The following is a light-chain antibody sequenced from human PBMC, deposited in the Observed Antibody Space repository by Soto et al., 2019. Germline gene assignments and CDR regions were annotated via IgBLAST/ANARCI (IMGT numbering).Light chain of an antibody. Sequence: QSVLAQPPSASGSPGHSCTGTSSDVGAYNYVSWYQQHPGKAPKLMIYEVSKRPSGVPDRFSGSKSGNTASLTVSGLQAEDEGDYYCGTWDSSLSAYVFGAGTKVTVL. J-gene: IGLJ1*01. CDR1: SSDVGAYNY. CDR3: GTWDSSLSAYV. V-gene: IGLV2-8*01. CDR2: EVS.